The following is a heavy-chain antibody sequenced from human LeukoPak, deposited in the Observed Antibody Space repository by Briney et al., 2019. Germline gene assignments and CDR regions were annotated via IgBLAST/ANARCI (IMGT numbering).Heavy chain of an antibody. CDR3: ARGISTTRTDY. Sequence: SETLSLTCTVSGGSVSRSPYYWGWIRQPPGKGLEWIGNIYYSGSTYYNPSLKSRVTISVDTSKNQFSLKVTSVTAADTAVYYCARGISTTRTDYWGQGTLVTVSS. V-gene: IGHV4-39*07. J-gene: IGHJ4*02. CDR2: IYYSGST. CDR1: GGSVSRSPYY. D-gene: IGHD1-1*01.